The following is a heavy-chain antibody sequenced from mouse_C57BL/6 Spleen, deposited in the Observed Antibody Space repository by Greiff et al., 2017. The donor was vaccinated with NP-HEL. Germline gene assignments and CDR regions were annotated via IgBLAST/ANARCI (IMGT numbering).Heavy chain of an antibody. CDR1: GYTFTSYW. Sequence: QVQLKESGAELVKPGASVKMSCKASGYTFTSYWITWVKQRPGQGLEWIGDIYPGSGSTNYNEKFKSKATLTVDTSSSTAYMQLSSLTSEDSAVYYCARGGSSPSYWYFDVWGTGTTVTVSS. D-gene: IGHD1-1*01. CDR2: IYPGSGST. V-gene: IGHV1-55*01. CDR3: ARGGSSPSYWYFDV. J-gene: IGHJ1*03.